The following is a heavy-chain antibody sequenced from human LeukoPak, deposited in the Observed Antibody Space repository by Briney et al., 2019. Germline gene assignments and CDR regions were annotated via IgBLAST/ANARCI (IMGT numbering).Heavy chain of an antibody. V-gene: IGHV3-23*01. J-gene: IGHJ4*02. Sequence: GGSLRLSCAASGFTFSSYAMRWVRQAPGKGLEWVSAISGSGGSTYYADSVKGRFTISRDNSKNTLYLQMNSLRAEDTAVYYCAKESCSGGSCYPNYWGQGTLVTVSS. D-gene: IGHD2-15*01. CDR3: AKESCSGGSCYPNY. CDR2: ISGSGGST. CDR1: GFTFSSYA.